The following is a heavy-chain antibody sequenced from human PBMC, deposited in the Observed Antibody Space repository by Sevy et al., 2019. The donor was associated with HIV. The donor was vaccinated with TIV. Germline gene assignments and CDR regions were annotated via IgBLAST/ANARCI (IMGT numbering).Heavy chain of an antibody. J-gene: IGHJ4*02. CDR1: GFTFSSYW. V-gene: IGHV3-7*01. CDR2: INEDGSRL. D-gene: IGHD5-18*01. Sequence: GGSLRLSCAASGFTFSSYWMSWVRQAPGKGLERIAFINEDGSRLGYVDSVRGRFTISRENTKNSLYLQMNSLGAEDTAVYFCARDRAYSALDYWGQGTLVTVSS. CDR3: ARDRAYSALDY.